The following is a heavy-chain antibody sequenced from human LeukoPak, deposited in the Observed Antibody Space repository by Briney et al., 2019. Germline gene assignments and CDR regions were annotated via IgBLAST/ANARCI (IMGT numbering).Heavy chain of an antibody. CDR1: GGSISSYY. V-gene: IGHV4-59*01. CDR2: IYYSGST. J-gene: IGHJ4*02. CDR3: ARVHFSSGWIYYFDY. D-gene: IGHD6-19*01. Sequence: SETLSLTCTVSGGSISSYYWSWIRQPPGKGLEWIGYIYYSGSTNYNPSLKSRVTISVDTSKNQFSLKLSSVTAADTAAYYCARVHFSSGWIYYFDYWGQGTLVTVSS.